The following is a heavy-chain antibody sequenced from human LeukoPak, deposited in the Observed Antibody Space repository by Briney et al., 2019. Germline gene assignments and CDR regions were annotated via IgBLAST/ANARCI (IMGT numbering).Heavy chain of an antibody. J-gene: IGHJ4*02. CDR3: ARDYRPGGQWLVLRGGFDY. CDR2: ISYDGSNK. CDR1: GFTFSSYA. V-gene: IGHV3-30*04. Sequence: GGSLRLSCAASGFTFSSYAMHWVRQAPGKGLERVAVISYDGSNKYYADSVKGRFTISRDNSKNTLYLQMNSLRAEDTAVYYCARDYRPGGQWLVLRGGFDYWGQGTLVTVSS. D-gene: IGHD6-19*01.